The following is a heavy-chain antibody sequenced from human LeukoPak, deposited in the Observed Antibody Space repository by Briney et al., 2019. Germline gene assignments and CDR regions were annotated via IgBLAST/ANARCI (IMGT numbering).Heavy chain of an antibody. CDR3: AREGGGSRWFDP. J-gene: IGHJ5*02. CDR1: GYTFTSYA. D-gene: IGHD2-15*01. V-gene: IGHV1-8*03. CDR2: MNPNSGNT. Sequence: ASVKVSCKASGYTFTSYAMNWVRQAPGQGLEWMGWMNPNSGNTGYAQKFQGRVTITRNTSISTAYMELSSLRSEDTAVYYCAREGGGSRWFDPWGQGTLVTVSS.